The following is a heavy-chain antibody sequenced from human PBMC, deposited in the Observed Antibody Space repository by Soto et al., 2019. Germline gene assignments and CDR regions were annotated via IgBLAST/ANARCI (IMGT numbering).Heavy chain of an antibody. CDR3: ARDVSGGTSPWFFDL. Sequence: QGQLVQSGAEVKKPGASVNVSCKASGYTSSIYGISWVRQAPGQGLEWMAWISGYNGNIKYAQKFQGRVTVATDTTTTGAYMALTSLRSDDTAVYYCARDVSGGTSPWFFDLWGRGTLVTVSS. CDR1: GYTSSIYG. D-gene: IGHD1-26*01. V-gene: IGHV1-18*04. J-gene: IGHJ2*01. CDR2: ISGYNGNI.